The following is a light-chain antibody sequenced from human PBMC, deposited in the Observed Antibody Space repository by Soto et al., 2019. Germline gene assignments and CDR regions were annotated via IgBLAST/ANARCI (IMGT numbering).Light chain of an antibody. CDR1: SSDVGGYNY. Sequence: QSVLTRPPSASGSLGQSVTISCTGTSSDVGGYNYVPWYQHPPGKAPKLMISEVSNRPSGVPDRFSGSKSGNTASLTVSGLQAEDEAGYYCTSYSGSNTPYVFGTGT. CDR3: TSYSGSNTPYV. J-gene: IGLJ1*01. V-gene: IGLV2-8*01. CDR2: EVS.